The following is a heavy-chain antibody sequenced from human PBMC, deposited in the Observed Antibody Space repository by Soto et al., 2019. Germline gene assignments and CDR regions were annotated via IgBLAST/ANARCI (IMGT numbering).Heavy chain of an antibody. Sequence: QVQLQESGPGLVKPSQTLSLTCTVSGGSISSGGHYWSWIRRHPGKGLEWIGYIYYSGSTYYNPSLKSRVTIPVDTSKNQFSLKLSSVTAADTAVYYCARALIASAGTEYFDYWGQGTLVTVSS. V-gene: IGHV4-31*03. CDR3: ARALIASAGTEYFDY. CDR1: GGSISSGGHY. D-gene: IGHD6-13*01. CDR2: IYYSGST. J-gene: IGHJ4*02.